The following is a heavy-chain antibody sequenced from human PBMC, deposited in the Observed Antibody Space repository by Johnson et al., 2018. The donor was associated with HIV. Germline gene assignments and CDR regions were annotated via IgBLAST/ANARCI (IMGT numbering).Heavy chain of an antibody. V-gene: IGHV3-33*08. D-gene: IGHD1-26*01. CDR2: IWYDGSPK. J-gene: IGHJ3*02. Sequence: VQLVESGGGVVQPGRSLRLSCAAPGFTFSSYGMPWVRQAPGKGLERVAVIWYDGSPKYYTDSVKGRFTISRDNSKNTLYLQMNSLRAEDTAVYYCARDKVDDAFDIWGQGTMVTVSS. CDR1: GFTFSSYG. CDR3: ARDKVDDAFDI.